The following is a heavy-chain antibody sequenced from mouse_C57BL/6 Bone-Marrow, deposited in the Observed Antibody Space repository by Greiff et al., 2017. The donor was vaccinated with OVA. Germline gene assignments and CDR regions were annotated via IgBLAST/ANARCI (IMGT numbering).Heavy chain of an antibody. CDR2: IYPRSGNT. CDR3: AAHGPNDFDD. CDR1: GYTFTSYG. J-gene: IGHJ2*01. Sequence: QVQLKESGAELARPGASVKLSCKASGYTFTSYGISWVKQRPGQGLEWIGEIYPRSGNTYYNEKFKGKATLTADKSSSTAYLDLRSLTSEDSAVYFCAAHGPNDFDDWGQGTTLTVSS. V-gene: IGHV1-81*01.